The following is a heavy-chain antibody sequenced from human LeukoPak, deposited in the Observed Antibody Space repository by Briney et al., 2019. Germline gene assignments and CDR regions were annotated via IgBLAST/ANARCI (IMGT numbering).Heavy chain of an antibody. CDR3: ARDAYDSSGYSFDY. CDR2: IYDSGST. CDR1: GGSISGSTYY. V-gene: IGHV4-39*07. Sequence: PSETLSLTRTVSGGSISGSTYYWAWIRQSPGKGLEWIGSIYDSGSTNYNPSLKSRVTISVDKSKNQFSLKLSSVTAADTAVYYCARDAYDSSGYSFDYWGQGTLVTVSS. J-gene: IGHJ4*02. D-gene: IGHD3-22*01.